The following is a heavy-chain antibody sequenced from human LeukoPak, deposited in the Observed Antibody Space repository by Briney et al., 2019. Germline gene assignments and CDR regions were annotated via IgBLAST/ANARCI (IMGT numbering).Heavy chain of an antibody. Sequence: GGSLRLSCAASGFTLSSYAMSWARQAPGKGLEWVSAISGSGGSTYYADSVKGRFTISRDNSKNTLYLQMNSLRAEDTAVYYCAKDPVVVVAAYFDYWGQGTLVTVSS. CDR1: GFTLSSYA. D-gene: IGHD2-15*01. V-gene: IGHV3-23*01. CDR2: ISGSGGST. J-gene: IGHJ4*02. CDR3: AKDPVVVVAAYFDY.